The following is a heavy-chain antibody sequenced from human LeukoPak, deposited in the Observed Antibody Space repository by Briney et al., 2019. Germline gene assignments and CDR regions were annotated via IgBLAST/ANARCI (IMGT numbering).Heavy chain of an antibody. V-gene: IGHV1-18*01. D-gene: IGHD5-12*01. Sequence: ASVKVSCKASGYTLTSYGISWVRQAPGQGLEWMGWISAYNGNTNYAQKLQGRVTMTTDTSTSTAYMELRSLRSDDTAVYYCARGQDIVATISSSDFDYWGQGTLVTVSS. J-gene: IGHJ4*02. CDR3: ARGQDIVATISSSDFDY. CDR1: GYTLTSYG. CDR2: ISAYNGNT.